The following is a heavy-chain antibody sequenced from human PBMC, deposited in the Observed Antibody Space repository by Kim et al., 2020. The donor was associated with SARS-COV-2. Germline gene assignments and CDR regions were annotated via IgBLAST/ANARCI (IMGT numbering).Heavy chain of an antibody. Sequence: GGSLRLSCAASGFTFSSYGMHWVRQAPGKGLEWVAVMSYDGSNKYYADSVKGRFTISRDNSKNTLYLQMNSLRAEDTAVYYCAKVGATHNYYYYYGMDVWGQGTTVTVSS. J-gene: IGHJ6*02. CDR2: MSYDGSNK. D-gene: IGHD1-1*01. CDR3: AKVGATHNYYYYYGMDV. CDR1: GFTFSSYG. V-gene: IGHV3-30*18.